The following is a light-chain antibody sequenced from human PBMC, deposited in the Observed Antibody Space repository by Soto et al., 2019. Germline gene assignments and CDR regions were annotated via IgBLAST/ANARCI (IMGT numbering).Light chain of an antibody. Sequence: ENVLTQSPGTLSLSPGARATLSCSASQSISSSYLAWYQQKPGQTPRLLIYHASTRATGIPDRFSGSGSGTDFTLTISRLEPEDFAVYYCQQYGDSLLTFGGGTKVEIK. CDR2: HAS. J-gene: IGKJ4*01. V-gene: IGKV3-20*01. CDR1: QSISSSY. CDR3: QQYGDSLLT.